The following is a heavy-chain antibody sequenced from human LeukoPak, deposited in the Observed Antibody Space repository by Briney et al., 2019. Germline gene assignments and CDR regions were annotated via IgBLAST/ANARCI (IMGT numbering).Heavy chain of an antibody. CDR1: GGAISSGGYY. Sequence: SETLSLTCTVSGGAISSGGYYWSWIRQRPGKGLEWIGDIYYSGGTYYNPSLKSRVTISVDTSKNQFSPKLSSVTAADTAVYNCARGSGYYYGSYFDYWGQGNLVTVSS. CDR3: ARGSGYYYGSYFDY. J-gene: IGHJ4*02. D-gene: IGHD3-22*01. CDR2: IYYSGGT. V-gene: IGHV4-31*03.